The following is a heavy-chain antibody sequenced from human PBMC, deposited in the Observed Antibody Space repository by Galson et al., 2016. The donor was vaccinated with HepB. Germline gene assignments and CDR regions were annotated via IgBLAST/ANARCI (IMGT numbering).Heavy chain of an antibody. CDR1: GFTFSNYG. D-gene: IGHD4-17*01. V-gene: IGHV3-33*01. Sequence: SLRLSCAASGFTFSNYGFHWARHTPAKGLEWVAFIYSDGSKIYYGNSVKGRFTISRDHSKHTVYLEMNSLRAEDTAVYYCARAHYGVLPLDYWGQGTLVTVSA. CDR2: IYSDGSKI. CDR3: ARAHYGVLPLDY. J-gene: IGHJ4*02.